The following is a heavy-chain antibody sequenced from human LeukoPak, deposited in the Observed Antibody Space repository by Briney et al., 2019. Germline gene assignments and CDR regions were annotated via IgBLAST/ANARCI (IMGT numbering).Heavy chain of an antibody. CDR1: GGSINSYY. CDR3: ARDALLTGFGALFDP. V-gene: IGHV4-59*01. J-gene: IGHJ5*02. CDR2: IYYSGSA. Sequence: PSETLSLTCTVSGGSINSYYWSWIRQPPGKGLEWIGYIYYSGSANYNPSLKSRVTISVDTSKNQFSLNLSSVTAADTAVYYCARDALLTGFGALFDPWGQGTLVTFSS. D-gene: IGHD3-10*01.